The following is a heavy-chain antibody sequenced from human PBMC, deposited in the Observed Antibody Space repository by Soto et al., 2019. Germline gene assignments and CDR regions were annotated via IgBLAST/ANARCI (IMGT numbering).Heavy chain of an antibody. CDR3: ARDGPRDIVAAYYYYGMDV. Sequence: EVQLVESGGGLVKPGGSLRLSCAASGFTFSSYSMNWVRQAPGKGLEWVSSISSSSSYIYYADSVKGRFTISRDNAKNSPYLQMNGLRAEDTAVYYCARDGPRDIVAAYYYYGMDVWGQGTTVTVSS. CDR1: GFTFSSYS. CDR2: ISSSSSYI. V-gene: IGHV3-21*01. D-gene: IGHD5-12*01. J-gene: IGHJ6*02.